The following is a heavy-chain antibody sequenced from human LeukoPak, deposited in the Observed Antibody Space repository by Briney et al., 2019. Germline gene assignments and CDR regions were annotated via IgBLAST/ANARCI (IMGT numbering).Heavy chain of an antibody. D-gene: IGHD4/OR15-4a*01. V-gene: IGHV3-53*01. CDR2: ISNGGNT. Sequence: PGGSLRLSCAASGFTVSDNYMTWVGQAPGKGLEWVSLISNGGNTYYEDSVKGRFTISRDISQNMLYLQMNSLRAEDTAVYYCARGGALDIWGQGTMVIVS. J-gene: IGHJ3*02. CDR1: GFTVSDNY. CDR3: ARGGALDI.